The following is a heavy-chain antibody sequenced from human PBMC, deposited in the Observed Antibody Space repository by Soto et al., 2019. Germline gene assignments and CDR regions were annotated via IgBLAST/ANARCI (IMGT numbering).Heavy chain of an antibody. CDR3: AKDIGSDYYGSGSYSNWFDP. CDR1: GFTFSSYG. CDR2: ISYDGSNK. D-gene: IGHD3-10*01. Sequence: LRLSCAASGFTFSSYGMHWVRQAPGKGLEWVAVISYDGSNKYYADSVKGRFTISRDNSKNTLYLQMNSLRAEDTAVYYCAKDIGSDYYGSGSYSNWFDPWGQGTLVTVSS. V-gene: IGHV3-30*18. J-gene: IGHJ5*02.